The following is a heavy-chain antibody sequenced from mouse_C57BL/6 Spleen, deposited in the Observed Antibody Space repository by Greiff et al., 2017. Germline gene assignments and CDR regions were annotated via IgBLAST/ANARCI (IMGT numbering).Heavy chain of an antibody. CDR1: GYTFTSYW. V-gene: IGHV1-50*01. D-gene: IGHD2-14*01. Sequence: VQLQQPGAELVKPGASVKLSCKASGYTFTSYWMHWVKQRPGQGLAWIGEIDPSDRYTNYNQKFKGKATLTVATSSSTAYMQRRSLTSEDSAVYYCTSPLDESKGGYDFDYWGQGTTLTVSS. J-gene: IGHJ2*01. CDR2: IDPSDRYT. CDR3: TSPLDESKGGYDFDY.